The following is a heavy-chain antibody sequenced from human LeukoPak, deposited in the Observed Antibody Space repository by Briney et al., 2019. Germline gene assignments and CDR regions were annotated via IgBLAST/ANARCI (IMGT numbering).Heavy chain of an antibody. V-gene: IGHV3-33*01. J-gene: IGHJ4*02. CDR3: AGGEYDFWSGYYLGGLY. CDR2: IRYDGSNK. CDR1: GFTFSSYG. D-gene: IGHD3-3*01. Sequence: PGGSLRLSCAASGFTFSSYGMHWVRQAPGKGLEWGAVIRYDGSNKYYADSVKGRFTISRDNSKNTLYLQMNSLRAEDTAVYYCAGGEYDFWSGYYLGGLYWGQGTLVTVSS.